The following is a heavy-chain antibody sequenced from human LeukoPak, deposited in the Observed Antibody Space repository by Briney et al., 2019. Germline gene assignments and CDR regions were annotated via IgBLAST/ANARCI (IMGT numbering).Heavy chain of an antibody. CDR3: ARALTPVGYCSGGSCNPPGY. V-gene: IGHV3-23*01. CDR2: ISGSGGST. CDR1: GFTFSSYA. J-gene: IGHJ4*02. Sequence: GGSLRLSCAASGFTFSSYAMSWVRQAPGKGLEWVSGISGSGGSTYYADSVKGRFTIDRDNSKNTLYLQMNSLRAEDTAVYYCARALTPVGYCSGGSCNPPGYWGQGTLVTVSS. D-gene: IGHD2-15*01.